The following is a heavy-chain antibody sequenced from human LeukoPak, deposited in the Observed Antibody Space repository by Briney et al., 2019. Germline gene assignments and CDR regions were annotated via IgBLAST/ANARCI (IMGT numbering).Heavy chain of an antibody. CDR1: GYTFTSYG. J-gene: IGHJ4*02. CDR3: ARDQGGYSYYDY. CDR2: INPNSGGT. Sequence: ASVKVSCKASGYTFTSYGISWVRQAPGQGLEWMGWINPNSGGTNYAQKFQGRVTMTRDTSISTAYMELSRLRSDDTAVYYCARDQGGYSYYDYWGQGTLVTVSS. D-gene: IGHD5-18*01. V-gene: IGHV1-2*02.